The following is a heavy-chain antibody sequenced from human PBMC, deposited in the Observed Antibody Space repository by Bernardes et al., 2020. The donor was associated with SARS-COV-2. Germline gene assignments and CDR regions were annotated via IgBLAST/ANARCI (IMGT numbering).Heavy chain of an antibody. D-gene: IGHD2-21*01. V-gene: IGHV3-74*01. CDR3: TTVFGDAD. J-gene: IGHJ4*02. CDR1: GFTFSNYW. Sequence: LRLSCAASGFTFSNYWMHWVRHAPGKGLVWVSRINTDGSDTSYADSVRGRFTISRDNAKNTLYLQMNSLRAEDTAVYYCTTVFGDADWGQGTLVTVSS. CDR2: INTDGSDT.